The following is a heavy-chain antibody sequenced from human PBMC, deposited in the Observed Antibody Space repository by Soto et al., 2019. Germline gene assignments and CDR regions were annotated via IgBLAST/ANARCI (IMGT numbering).Heavy chain of an antibody. Sequence: GGSLRLSCAASGFTFSSYWMSWVRQAPGKGLEWVANIKRDGTEIYYVDSVKGRFTISRDNAKNSLYLQMNSLRAEDTAVYYCARLVSAAANDYWGQGALVTVS. CDR2: IKRDGTEI. J-gene: IGHJ4*02. V-gene: IGHV3-7*04. D-gene: IGHD1-26*01. CDR3: ARLVSAAANDY. CDR1: GFTFSSYW.